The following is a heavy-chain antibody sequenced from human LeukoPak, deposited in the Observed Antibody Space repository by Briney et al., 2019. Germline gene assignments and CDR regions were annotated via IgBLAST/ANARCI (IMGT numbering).Heavy chain of an antibody. D-gene: IGHD1-26*01. CDR2: ISSSGGST. CDR1: GFTFSNYA. V-gene: IGHV3-23*01. J-gene: IGHJ4*02. CDR3: ARSGINLFDY. Sequence: GGSLRLSCAASGFTFSNYALSWVRQAPGKGLEWVSSISSSGGSTYYADSVKDRFTISRDNSKNTLDLQMNSLRAEDTAVYYCARSGINLFDYWGQGTLLTVSS.